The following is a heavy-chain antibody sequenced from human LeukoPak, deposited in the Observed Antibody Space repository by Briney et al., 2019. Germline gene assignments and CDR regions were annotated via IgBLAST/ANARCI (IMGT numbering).Heavy chain of an antibody. CDR1: GGSISSYY. CDR2: IYYSGST. J-gene: IGHJ4*02. CDR3: ARYGDSYGYGYFDY. V-gene: IGHV4-59*01. D-gene: IGHD5-18*01. Sequence: SETLSLTCTVSGGSISSYYWSWIRQPPGKGLEWIGYIYYSGSTNYNPSLKSRVTISVDTSKNQFSLKLSPVTAADTAVYYCARYGDSYGYGYFDYWGQGTLVTVSS.